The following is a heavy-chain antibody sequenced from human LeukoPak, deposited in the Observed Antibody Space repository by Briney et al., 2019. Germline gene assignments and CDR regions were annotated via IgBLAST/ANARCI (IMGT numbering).Heavy chain of an antibody. CDR3: ARDRPGITVAGALDY. Sequence: GGSLRLSCAASGFTFSNYGMHWVRQAPGKGLEWVAVISSDGNNDYYADSVQGRFTIARDNSKNTLYLQMNSLRAEDTAVYYCARDRPGITVAGALDYWGQGTLVTVSS. J-gene: IGHJ4*02. CDR1: GFTFSNYG. V-gene: IGHV3-30*19. D-gene: IGHD6-19*01. CDR2: ISSDGNND.